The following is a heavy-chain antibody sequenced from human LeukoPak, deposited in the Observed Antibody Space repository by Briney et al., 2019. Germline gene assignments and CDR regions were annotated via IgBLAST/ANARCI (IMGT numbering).Heavy chain of an antibody. J-gene: IGHJ3*02. Sequence: SETLSLTCAVYGGSFSGYYWSWIRQPPEKGLEWIGEINHSGSTNYNPSLKSRVTISVDTSKNQFSLKLSSVTAADTAVYYCARRPPLRYYYGSGSSGAFDIWGQGTMVTVSS. CDR2: INHSGST. V-gene: IGHV4-34*01. CDR1: GGSFSGYY. D-gene: IGHD3-10*01. CDR3: ARRPPLRYYYGSGSSGAFDI.